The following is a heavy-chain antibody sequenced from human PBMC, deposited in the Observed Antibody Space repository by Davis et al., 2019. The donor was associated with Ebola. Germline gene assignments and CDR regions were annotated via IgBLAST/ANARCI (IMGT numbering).Heavy chain of an antibody. CDR3: ARGTETTLWYFDL. D-gene: IGHD1-7*01. Sequence: GESLKISCAASGFTFSSYWMSWVRQAPGKGLVWVSHINSDGSRTDYADSVRGRFTISRDNARKTLYLQMNSLRAEDTAVYYCARGTETTLWYFDLWGRGTLVTVSS. J-gene: IGHJ2*01. CDR2: INSDGSRT. CDR1: GFTFSSYW. V-gene: IGHV3-74*01.